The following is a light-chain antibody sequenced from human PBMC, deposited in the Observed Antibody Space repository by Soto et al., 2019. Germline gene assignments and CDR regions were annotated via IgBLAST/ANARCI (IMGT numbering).Light chain of an antibody. CDR1: QTISSW. Sequence: DIQMTRSPSTLSGSVGDRVTITCRASQTISSWLAWYQQKPGKAPKLLIYKASTLKSGVPSRFSGSGSGTEFTLTISDLQPDDFATYYCQQYENYFWTFGQGTKVDIK. CDR2: KAS. J-gene: IGKJ1*01. V-gene: IGKV1-5*03. CDR3: QQYENYFWT.